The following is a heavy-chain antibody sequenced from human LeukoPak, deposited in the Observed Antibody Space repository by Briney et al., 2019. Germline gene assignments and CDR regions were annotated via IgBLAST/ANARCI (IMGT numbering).Heavy chain of an antibody. CDR3: ARSYSKGGLFDY. CDR2: INHSGST. CDR1: GGSFSGYY. J-gene: IGHJ4*02. Sequence: PSETLSLTCAVYGGSFSGYYWSWIRQPPGKGLEWIGEINHSGSTNYNPSLKSRVTISVDTSKNQFSLKLSSVTAADTAVYYCARSYSKGGLFDYWGQGTLVTVSS. V-gene: IGHV4-34*01. D-gene: IGHD4-11*01.